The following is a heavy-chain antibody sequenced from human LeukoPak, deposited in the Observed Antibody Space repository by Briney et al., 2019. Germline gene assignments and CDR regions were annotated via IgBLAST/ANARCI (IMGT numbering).Heavy chain of an antibody. CDR1: GYTLTELS. CDR2: FDPEDGET. V-gene: IGHV1-24*01. D-gene: IGHD2-2*02. CDR3: ATGQYQLLYGGYYCGMDV. Sequence: ASVKVSCKVSGYTLTELSMHWVRQAPGKGLEWMGGFDPEDGETIYAQKFQGRVTMTEDTSTDTAYMELSSLRSEDTAVYYCATGQYQLLYGGYYCGMDVWGQGTTVTVSS. J-gene: IGHJ6*02.